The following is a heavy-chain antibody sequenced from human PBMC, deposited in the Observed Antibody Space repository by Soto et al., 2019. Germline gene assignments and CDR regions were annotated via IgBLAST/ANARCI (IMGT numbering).Heavy chain of an antibody. J-gene: IGHJ5*02. Sequence: QVQLVQSGAEVKKPGASMKVSCKASGYTFTSYGISWVRQAPGQGLEWMGWISANNGNTKYAQNFQGRVTMTTDTSTSTAYMELRSLRSDDTAVYYCARAYSPGLFDPWGQGTLVTVSS. D-gene: IGHD2-15*01. CDR3: ARAYSPGLFDP. CDR1: GYTFTSYG. V-gene: IGHV1-18*01. CDR2: ISANNGNT.